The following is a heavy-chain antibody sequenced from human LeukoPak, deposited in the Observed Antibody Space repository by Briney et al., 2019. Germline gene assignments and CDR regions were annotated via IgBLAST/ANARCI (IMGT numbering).Heavy chain of an antibody. J-gene: IGHJ4*02. V-gene: IGHV4-34*01. Sequence: SETLSLTCAVYGGSFSGYYWSWIRQPPGKGLEWIGEINHSGSTNYNPSLKSRVTISVDTSKNQFSLKLSSVPAADTAVYYCARNVPDTAMVPRFDYWGQGTLVTVSS. CDR1: GGSFSGYY. D-gene: IGHD5-18*01. CDR3: ARNVPDTAMVPRFDY. CDR2: INHSGST.